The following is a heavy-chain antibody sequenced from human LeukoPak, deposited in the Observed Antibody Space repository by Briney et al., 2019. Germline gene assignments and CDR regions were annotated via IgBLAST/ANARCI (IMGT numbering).Heavy chain of an antibody. CDR2: IKTDGSIA. V-gene: IGHV3-74*01. D-gene: IGHD3-16*01. CDR3: AKDLGGVADAFDI. Sequence: GGSLRLSCAASGFSFSFYWMHWVRQAPGKGPVWVSRIKTDGSIADYADSVKGRFTISRDNAKNTLYLQMNSLRAEDTAVYYCAKDLGGVADAFDIWGQGTMVTVSS. CDR1: GFSFSFYW. J-gene: IGHJ3*02.